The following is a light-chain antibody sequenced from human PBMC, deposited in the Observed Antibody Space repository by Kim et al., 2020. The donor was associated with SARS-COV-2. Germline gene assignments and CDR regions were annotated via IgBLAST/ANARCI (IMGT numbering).Light chain of an antibody. CDR1: QSISSN. J-gene: IGKJ2*01. CDR2: SAS. CDR3: QQYSSWPYT. Sequence: EIVMTQSPATLSVSPGERATLSCRASQSISSNLAWYLQKPGQAPSLLVYSASTRATAIPARFSGSGSGTEFTLTISSLQSEDFAVYYCQQYSSWPYTFGQGTKLEI. V-gene: IGKV3-15*01.